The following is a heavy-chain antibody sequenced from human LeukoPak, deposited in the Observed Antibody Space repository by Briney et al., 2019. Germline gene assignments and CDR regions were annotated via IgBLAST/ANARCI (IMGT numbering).Heavy chain of an antibody. D-gene: IGHD1-1*01. CDR3: AKGNWRYSDY. V-gene: IGHV3-23*01. CDR1: GFTFSTYV. Sequence: GGSLRLSCAASGFTFSTYVMSWVRQAPGKGLEWVSAISGSGGSTYYVDSVKGRFTISRDNSKNTLYLQMNSLGADDTAVYYCAKGNWRYSDYWGQGTLVTVSP. J-gene: IGHJ4*02. CDR2: ISGSGGST.